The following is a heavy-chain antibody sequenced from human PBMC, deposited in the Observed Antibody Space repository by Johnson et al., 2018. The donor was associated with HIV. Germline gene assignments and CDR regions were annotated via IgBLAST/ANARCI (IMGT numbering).Heavy chain of an antibody. CDR2: INWNGGRT. Sequence: VQLVESGGGLVQPGGSLRLSCAASGFTVSSNYMSWVRQAPGKGLEWVSTINWNGGRTGYIESLKSRFTISRDKATNSLYLHMNSLRAEDTALYYCARGGLGYQDIHVPVDIWGQGTMVTVSS. D-gene: IGHD2-2*01. J-gene: IGHJ3*02. CDR3: ARGGLGYQDIHVPVDI. V-gene: IGHV3-20*04. CDR1: GFTVSSNY.